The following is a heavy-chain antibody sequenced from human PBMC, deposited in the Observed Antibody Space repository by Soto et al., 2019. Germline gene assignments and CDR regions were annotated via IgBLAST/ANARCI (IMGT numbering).Heavy chain of an antibody. J-gene: IGHJ2*01. CDR3: ARDHLNWYFDL. V-gene: IGHV4-4*07. Sequence: QVQLQESGPGLVKPSETLSLTCTVSGGSINIYYWSWIRQPAGKGLEWIGRLYTNGRTNYNPSLESRVTMSVDASKNQFSMRLSSVTAADTAVYYCARDHLNWYFDLWGRGTLVTVPS. CDR1: GGSINIYY. CDR2: LYTNGRT.